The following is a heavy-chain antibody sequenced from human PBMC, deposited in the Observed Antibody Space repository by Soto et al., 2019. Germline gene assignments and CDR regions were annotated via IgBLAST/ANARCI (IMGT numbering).Heavy chain of an antibody. D-gene: IGHD3-3*01. V-gene: IGHV3-7*03. Sequence: GGSLRLSCAASGFTFSTYWMSWVRQAPGKGLEWVANIKQDGSETYYVDSVKGRFTISRDNSKNTLFLQMNSLRAEDTAMYYCARQFGGLFDYWGQGTLVTFSS. CDR1: GFTFSTYW. CDR3: ARQFGGLFDY. CDR2: IKQDGSET. J-gene: IGHJ4*02.